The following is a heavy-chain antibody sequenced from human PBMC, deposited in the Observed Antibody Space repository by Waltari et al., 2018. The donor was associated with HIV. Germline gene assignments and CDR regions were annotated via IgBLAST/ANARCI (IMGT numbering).Heavy chain of an antibody. CDR3: ARDGKSSYYYDSSPNWFDP. Sequence: QVQLQESGPGLVKPSQTLSITCTVSGGSISSGGYYWSWIRQHPGKGLEWMGFIYYSGSTYYNPSLRTRVTISVDTSKSQCSLKLSSVTAADTAVYYCARDGKSSYYYDSSPNWFDPWGQGTLVAVSS. CDR2: IYYSGST. D-gene: IGHD3-22*01. J-gene: IGHJ5*02. CDR1: GGSISSGGYY. V-gene: IGHV4-31*03.